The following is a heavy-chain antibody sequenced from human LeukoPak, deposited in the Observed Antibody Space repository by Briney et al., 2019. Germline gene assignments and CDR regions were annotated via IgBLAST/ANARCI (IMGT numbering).Heavy chain of an antibody. CDR2: IYYSGST. CDR1: GGSISGGGYY. V-gene: IGHV4-31*03. Sequence: PSQTLSLTCTVSGGSISGGGYYWSWIRQLPGKGLEWIGYIYYSGSTHYSPSLESRVTISIDTSKNQFSLKLNSVTAADTAVYYCARDRCTSTNCYTGGYNWFGPWGQGTLVTVSS. CDR3: ARDRCTSTNCYTGGYNWFGP. D-gene: IGHD2-2*02. J-gene: IGHJ5*02.